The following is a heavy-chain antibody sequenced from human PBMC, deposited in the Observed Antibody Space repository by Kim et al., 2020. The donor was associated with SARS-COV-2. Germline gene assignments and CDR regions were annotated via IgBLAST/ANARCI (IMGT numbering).Heavy chain of an antibody. J-gene: IGHJ4*02. Sequence: IYYADSVKGRFTIPRDNAKNSLYLQMNSLRAEDTAVYYCARGSGSYGIDYWGQGTLVTVSS. CDR3: ARGSGSYGIDY. V-gene: IGHV3-11*01. CDR2: I. D-gene: IGHD3-10*01.